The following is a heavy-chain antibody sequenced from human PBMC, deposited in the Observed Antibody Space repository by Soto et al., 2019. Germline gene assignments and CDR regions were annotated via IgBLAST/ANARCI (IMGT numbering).Heavy chain of an antibody. J-gene: IGHJ5*02. Sequence: SQTLSLTCTVSGASISSGGYYWSLIRQHPEKGLEWIGCSYYSGSTYYNPSLKSRVSISVDTSKNQFSLKLSSVTAADTSVYYCARGARYWFDPWGQGTLVTVSS. V-gene: IGHV4-31*03. CDR2: SYYSGST. CDR1: GASISSGGYY. CDR3: ARGARYWFDP.